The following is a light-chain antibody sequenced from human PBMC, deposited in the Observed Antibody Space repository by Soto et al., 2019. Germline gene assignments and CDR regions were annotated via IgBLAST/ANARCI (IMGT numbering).Light chain of an antibody. CDR2: RNN. V-gene: IGLV1-44*01. Sequence: QSVLTQPPSASGTPGQSVTLSCSGSSSNIGSNTVNWYQQLPGTAPKLLIDRNNQRPSGVPDRFSGSKSGTSASLAISGLQSEDEAEYYCAAWEDSLNGWVFGGGTTLTVL. CDR1: SSNIGSNT. CDR3: AAWEDSLNGWV. J-gene: IGLJ3*02.